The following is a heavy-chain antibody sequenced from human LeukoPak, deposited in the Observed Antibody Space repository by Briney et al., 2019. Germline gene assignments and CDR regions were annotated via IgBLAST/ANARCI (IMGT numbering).Heavy chain of an antibody. J-gene: IGHJ4*02. D-gene: IGHD2-15*01. Sequence: GGSLRLSCAASGFTFSSYSMNWVRQAPGKGLEWVSSISSSSSYIYYADSVKGRFTISRDNAKNSLYLQMNSLRAEDTAVYYCARASCSGGSCYSDYWGQGTLVTVSS. CDR3: ARASCSGGSCYSDY. CDR1: GFTFSSYS. CDR2: ISSSSSYI. V-gene: IGHV3-21*01.